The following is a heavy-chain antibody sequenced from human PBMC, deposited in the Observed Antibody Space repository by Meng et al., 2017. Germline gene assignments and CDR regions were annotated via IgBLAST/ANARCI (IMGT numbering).Heavy chain of an antibody. V-gene: IGHV3-72*01. Sequence: EVQLEESGGGLVQPGVSLRLSCAASGFTFSDHYMDWVRQAPGKGVEWVGRIRNKANSYTTEYAASVKGRFTISRDDSQNSLYLQMNSLKTEDTAVYYCASGPWGAVAHYWGQGTLVTVSS. CDR1: GFTFSDHY. CDR3: ASGPWGAVAHY. CDR2: IRNKANSYTT. D-gene: IGHD6-19*01. J-gene: IGHJ4*02.